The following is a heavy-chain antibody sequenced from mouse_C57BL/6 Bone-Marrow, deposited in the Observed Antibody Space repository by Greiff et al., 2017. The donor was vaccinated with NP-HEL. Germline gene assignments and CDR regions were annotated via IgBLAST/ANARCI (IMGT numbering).Heavy chain of an antibody. J-gene: IGHJ4*01. CDR1: GFTFSDYY. CDR3: ARHPAMDY. CDR2: ISNGGGST. V-gene: IGHV5-12*01. Sequence: DVMLVESGGGLVQPGGSLKLSCAASGFTFSDYYMYWVRQTPEKRLEWVAYISNGGGSTYYLDTVKGRFTISRDNAKNTLYLQMSRLKSEDTAMYYCARHPAMDYWGQGTSVTVSS.